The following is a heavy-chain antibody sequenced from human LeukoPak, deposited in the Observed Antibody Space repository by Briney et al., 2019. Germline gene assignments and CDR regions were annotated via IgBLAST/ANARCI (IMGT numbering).Heavy chain of an antibody. CDR3: AKGKDYSNYVAAFDY. CDR2: ISGSGGST. D-gene: IGHD4-11*01. J-gene: IGHJ4*02. Sequence: GGSLRLSCGASEYTFSSYAMNWVRQAPGKGLEWVSGISGSGGSTYYADSVKGRFTISRDNSKNTLYLQMNSLRAEDTAVYYCAKGKDYSNYVAAFDYWGQGTLVTISS. CDR1: EYTFSSYA. V-gene: IGHV3-23*01.